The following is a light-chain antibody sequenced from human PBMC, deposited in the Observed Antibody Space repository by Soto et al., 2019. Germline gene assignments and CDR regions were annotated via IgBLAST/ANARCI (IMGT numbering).Light chain of an antibody. CDR3: QQRKNWPPLT. CDR1: QTVDIY. J-gene: IGKJ4*01. V-gene: IGKV3-11*01. CDR2: DAT. Sequence: DTVLTQSPATLSLSPGERATLSCRASQTVDIYLAWYQQKPGQAPRLLIYDATNRATGIPARFSGSGSGTAFSLTTTSQEPEDVAVYYCQQRKNWPPLTFGGGTKVDIK.